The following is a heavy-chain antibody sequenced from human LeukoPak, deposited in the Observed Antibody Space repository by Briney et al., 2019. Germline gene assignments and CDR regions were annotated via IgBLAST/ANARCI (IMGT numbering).Heavy chain of an antibody. CDR3: ARVGRGSGSYLPYYYMDV. V-gene: IGHV4-59*01. CDR2: IYYSGST. CDR1: GGSISSYY. Sequence: PSETLSLTCTVSGGSISSYYWSWIRQPPGKGLEWIGYIYYSGSTNYNPSLKSRATLSVDTSKNQFSLKLSSVTAADTAVYYCARVGRGSGSYLPYYYMDVWGKGTTVTISS. J-gene: IGHJ6*03. D-gene: IGHD3-10*01.